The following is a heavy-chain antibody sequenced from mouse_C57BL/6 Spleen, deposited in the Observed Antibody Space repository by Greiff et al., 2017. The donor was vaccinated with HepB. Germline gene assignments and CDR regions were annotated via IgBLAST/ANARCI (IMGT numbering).Heavy chain of an antibody. Sequence: VQLQQSGAELVRPGASVTLSCKASGYTFTDYEMHWVKQTPVHGLEWIGTIDPETGSTAYNQKFKGKAILTADKSSSTAYMELRSLTSEDSAVYDCTRFDGSRGWDFDVWGTGTTVAVSS. V-gene: IGHV1-15*01. J-gene: IGHJ1*03. CDR3: TRFDGSRGWDFDV. CDR2: IDPETGST. D-gene: IGHD1-1*01. CDR1: GYTFTDYE.